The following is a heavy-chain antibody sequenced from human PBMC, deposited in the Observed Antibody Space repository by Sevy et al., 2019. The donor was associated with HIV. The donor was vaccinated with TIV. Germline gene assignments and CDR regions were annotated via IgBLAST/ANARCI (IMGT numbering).Heavy chain of an antibody. Sequence: GGSLRLSCAASGFSFSSYGMHWVRQAPGKGLEWVAFISYHGRNEFYGDSVKGRFTISRDNSKKTLYLQVNSLRAEDTAVYYCARDFTGFNGMDVWGQGTMVTVSS. J-gene: IGHJ6*02. D-gene: IGHD3-9*01. CDR2: ISYHGRNE. CDR1: GFSFSSYG. CDR3: ARDFTGFNGMDV. V-gene: IGHV3-30*03.